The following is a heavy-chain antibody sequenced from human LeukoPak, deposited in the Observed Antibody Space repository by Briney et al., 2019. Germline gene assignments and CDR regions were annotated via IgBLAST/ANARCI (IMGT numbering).Heavy chain of an antibody. CDR1: GGSFSGYY. CDR3: ARRSLVAATRRPFDY. V-gene: IGHV4-34*01. D-gene: IGHD2-15*01. Sequence: SETLSLTCAVYGGSFSGYYWSWIRQPPGKGLEWIGEINHSGSPNYNPSLKSRVTISVDTSKNQFSLKLSSVTAADTAVYYCARRSLVAATRRPFDYWGQGTLVTVSS. J-gene: IGHJ4*02. CDR2: INHSGSP.